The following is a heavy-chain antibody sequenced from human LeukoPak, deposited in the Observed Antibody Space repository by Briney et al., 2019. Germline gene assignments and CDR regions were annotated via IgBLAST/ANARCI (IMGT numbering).Heavy chain of an antibody. CDR2: TYHSGST. CDR3: ARHPDPYSSVDY. V-gene: IGHV4-38-2*01. Sequence: SETLSLTCAVSGYSISSGYYWGWIRQPPGKGLEWIGSTYHSGSTYYTPSLKSRVTISVYTSKNQFSLKLSSVTAADTAVYYCARHPDPYSSVDYWGQGTLVTVSS. D-gene: IGHD6-19*01. CDR1: GYSISSGYY. J-gene: IGHJ4*02.